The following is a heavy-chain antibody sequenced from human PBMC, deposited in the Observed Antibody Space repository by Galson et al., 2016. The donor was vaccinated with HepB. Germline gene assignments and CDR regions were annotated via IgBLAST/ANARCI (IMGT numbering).Heavy chain of an antibody. CDR2: IRTKTYGGTT. CDR3: TRDATDYGDYVPFDY. CDR1: GFTFGDYA. Sequence: SLRLSCAASGFTFGDYALSWVRQAPGKGLKWVGFIRTKTYGGTTEYAASVKGRFTISRDDSKSIAYLQMNSLKTEDTAAYYCTRDATDYGDYVPFDYWGQGTLVTVSS. J-gene: IGHJ4*02. V-gene: IGHV3-49*04. D-gene: IGHD4-17*01.